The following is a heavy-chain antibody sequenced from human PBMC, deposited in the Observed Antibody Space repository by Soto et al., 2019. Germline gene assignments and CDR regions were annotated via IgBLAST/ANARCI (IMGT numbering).Heavy chain of an antibody. J-gene: IGHJ6*02. D-gene: IGHD6-13*01. CDR3: AEGRQQLVPLYYYYGMDV. Sequence: PGGSLRLSCAASGFTFSSYAMSWVRQAPGKGLEWVSAISGSGGSTYYADSVKGRFTISRDNSKNTLYLQMNSLRAEDTAVYYCAEGRQQLVPLYYYYGMDVWGQGTTVTVSS. V-gene: IGHV3-23*01. CDR2: ISGSGGST. CDR1: GFTFSSYA.